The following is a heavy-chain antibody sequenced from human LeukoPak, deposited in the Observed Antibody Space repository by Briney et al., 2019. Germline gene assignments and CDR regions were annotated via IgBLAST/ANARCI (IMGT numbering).Heavy chain of an antibody. J-gene: IGHJ4*02. CDR1: GFTFSSYG. Sequence: PGGSLRLSCAASGFTFSSYGMHWVRQAPGKGLQWVAFIRHDGSNKYYADSVKGRFTISRDNSKNTLYLQMNSLRAEDTAVYYCAKPAWYYDSSGYYLTHWGQGTLVTVSS. D-gene: IGHD3-22*01. CDR2: IRHDGSNK. CDR3: AKPAWYYDSSGYYLTH. V-gene: IGHV3-30*02.